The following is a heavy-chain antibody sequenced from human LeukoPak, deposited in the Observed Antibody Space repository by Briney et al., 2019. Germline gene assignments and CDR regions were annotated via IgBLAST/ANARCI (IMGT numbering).Heavy chain of an antibody. J-gene: IGHJ1*01. CDR1: GFTFSSYA. Sequence: GGSLRLSCAASGFTFSSYAMTWVRQAPGKGLEWVSAISGSGGSTYYADSVKGRFTISRDISKNTLYLQMNSLRADDTAVYYCAKDLTVTTLGYFQHWGQGTLVTVSS. V-gene: IGHV3-23*01. CDR3: AKDLTVTTLGYFQH. D-gene: IGHD4-17*01. CDR2: ISGSGGST.